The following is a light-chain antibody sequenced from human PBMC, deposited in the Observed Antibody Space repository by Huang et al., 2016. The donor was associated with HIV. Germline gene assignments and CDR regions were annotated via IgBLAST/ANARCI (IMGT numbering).Light chain of an antibody. Sequence: DIVLTQSPATLSLSPGERATLSCRASQSVGSYLAWYQQKPGQAPRLLIYDASNRATGIPARLKGRGSGTDFTLTISSLEPEDFAVYSCQQRSNWPPSITFGQGTRLEIK. J-gene: IGKJ5*01. CDR2: DAS. CDR1: QSVGSY. CDR3: QQRSNWPPSIT. V-gene: IGKV3-11*01.